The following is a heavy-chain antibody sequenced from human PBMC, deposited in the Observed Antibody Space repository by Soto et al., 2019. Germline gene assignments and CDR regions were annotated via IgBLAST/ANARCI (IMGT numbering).Heavy chain of an antibody. CDR1: GFTFSSYS. Sequence: GGSLRLSCAASGFTFSSYSMSWVRQDPGKGLEWVSAISGSGGSTYYADSVKGRFTISRDNSKNTLYLQMNSLRAEDTAVYYCAKVDHSGSSSGFDYWGQGTLVTVSS. CDR3: AKVDHSGSSSGFDY. V-gene: IGHV3-23*01. CDR2: ISGSGGST. J-gene: IGHJ4*02. D-gene: IGHD1-26*01.